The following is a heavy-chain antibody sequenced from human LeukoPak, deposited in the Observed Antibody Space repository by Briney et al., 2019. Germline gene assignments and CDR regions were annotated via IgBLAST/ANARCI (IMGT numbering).Heavy chain of an antibody. D-gene: IGHD3-3*01. V-gene: IGHV3-23*01. Sequence: GGSLRLSCAASGFTFSSYAMSWVRQAPGKGLEWVSAISGSGGSTYYADSVKGRFTISRDNSKNTLYLQMNSLRAEDTAVHYCAKDDALTIFGVVNYWGQGTLVTVSS. CDR2: ISGSGGST. CDR1: GFTFSSYA. J-gene: IGHJ4*02. CDR3: AKDDALTIFGVVNY.